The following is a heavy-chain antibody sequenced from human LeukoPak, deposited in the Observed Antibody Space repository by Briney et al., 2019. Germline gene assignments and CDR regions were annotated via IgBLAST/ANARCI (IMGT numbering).Heavy chain of an antibody. CDR2: INTDGSST. CDR1: GFTFSSYW. Sequence: PEGSLRLSCAASGFTFSSYWMHWVRQAPGKGLVWVSRINTDGSSTSYANSVKGRFTISRDNAKNTLYLQMNSLRAEDTAVYYCAREGGGGMVDYWGQGTLVTVSS. V-gene: IGHV3-74*01. J-gene: IGHJ4*02. D-gene: IGHD1-26*01. CDR3: AREGGGGMVDY.